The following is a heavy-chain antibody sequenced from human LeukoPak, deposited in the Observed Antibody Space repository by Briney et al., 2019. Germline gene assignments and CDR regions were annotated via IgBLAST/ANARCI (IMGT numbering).Heavy chain of an antibody. J-gene: IGHJ5*02. CDR2: INHSGST. CDR1: GGSFSGYY. V-gene: IGHV4-34*01. CDR3: ARGSRLMVVRGVITNWFDP. Sequence: SETLSLTCAVYGGSFSGYYWSWIRQPPGKGLEWIGEINHSGSTNYNPSLKSRVTISVDTSKNQFSLKLSSVTAADTAVYYCARGSRLMVVRGVITNWFDPGGQGTLVTVSS. D-gene: IGHD3-10*01.